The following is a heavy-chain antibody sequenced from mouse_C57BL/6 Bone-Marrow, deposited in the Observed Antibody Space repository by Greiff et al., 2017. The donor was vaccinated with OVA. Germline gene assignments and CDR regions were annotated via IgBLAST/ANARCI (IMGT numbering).Heavy chain of an antibody. Sequence: VQLKQSGAELVKPGASVKLSCTASGFNIKDYYMHWVKQRPEQGLEWIGRIDPEDGETKYAPNFQGKATITEDTSSNTDYLPLSSLTSEDTAVYYCARRGITVDYWGQGTTLTVSS. J-gene: IGHJ2*01. CDR1: GFNIKDYY. D-gene: IGHD1-1*01. CDR2: IDPEDGET. V-gene: IGHV14-2*01. CDR3: ARRGITVDY.